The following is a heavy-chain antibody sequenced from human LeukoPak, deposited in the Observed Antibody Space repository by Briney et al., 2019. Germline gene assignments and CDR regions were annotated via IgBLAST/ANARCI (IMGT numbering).Heavy chain of an antibody. J-gene: IGHJ4*02. CDR1: GGSFSGYY. CDR2: INHSGST. CDR3: ARVSADSSDRPMTFYYFDY. V-gene: IGHV4-34*01. D-gene: IGHD3-22*01. Sequence: PSETLSLTCAVYGGSFSGYYWSWIRQPPGKGLEWIGEINHSGSTNYNPSLKSRVTISVDTSKNQFSLKLSSVTAADTAVYYCARVSADSSDRPMTFYYFDYWGQGTLVTVSS.